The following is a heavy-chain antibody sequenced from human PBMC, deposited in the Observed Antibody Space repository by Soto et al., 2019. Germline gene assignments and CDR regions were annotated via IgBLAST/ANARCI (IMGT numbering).Heavy chain of an antibody. J-gene: IGHJ6*02. Sequence: QVQLVQSGAEVKKPGSSVKVSCKASGGTFSSYAISWVRQAPGQGLEWMGGILPIFGTANYAQKFQGRVTITADESTITAYMEPSSLRSEDTAVYYCARDDVDTAMPYGMDVWGQGTTVTFSS. CDR2: ILPIFGTA. D-gene: IGHD5-18*01. CDR1: GGTFSSYA. V-gene: IGHV1-69*12. CDR3: ARDDVDTAMPYGMDV.